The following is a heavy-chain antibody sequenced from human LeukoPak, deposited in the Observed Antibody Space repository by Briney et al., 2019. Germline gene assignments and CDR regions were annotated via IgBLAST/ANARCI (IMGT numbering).Heavy chain of an antibody. V-gene: IGHV1-2*02. Sequence: ASVKVSCKASGYTFTSYYMHWVRQAPGQGLEWMGWINPNSGGTNYAQKFQGRVTMTRDTSISTAYMELSRLRSDDTAVYYCARLWPHMIVVVDDAFDIWGQGTMVTVSS. D-gene: IGHD3-22*01. CDR1: GYTFTSYY. J-gene: IGHJ3*02. CDR3: ARLWPHMIVVVDDAFDI. CDR2: INPNSGGT.